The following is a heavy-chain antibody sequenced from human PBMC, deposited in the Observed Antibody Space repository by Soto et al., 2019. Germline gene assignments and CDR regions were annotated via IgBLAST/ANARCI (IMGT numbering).Heavy chain of an antibody. D-gene: IGHD3-22*01. V-gene: IGHV3-33*01. CDR1: GFTFSSYG. Sequence: QVQLVESGGGVVQPGRSLRLSCAASGFTFSSYGMHWVRQAPGKGLEWVAVIWYDGSNKYYADSVKGRFTISRDNSKNTLDLQMDSLRAEDTAVYYCARGGEYYYDSSGYYDYWGQGTLVTVSS. CDR2: IWYDGSNK. J-gene: IGHJ4*02. CDR3: ARGGEYYYDSSGYYDY.